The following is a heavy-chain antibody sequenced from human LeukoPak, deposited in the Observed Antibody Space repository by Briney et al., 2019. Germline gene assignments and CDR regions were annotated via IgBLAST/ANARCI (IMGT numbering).Heavy chain of an antibody. V-gene: IGHV4-38-2*01. J-gene: IGHJ4*02. CDR1: GYSISSGYY. CDR3: AATYPYCSGGSCYDVGFDY. D-gene: IGHD2-15*01. CDR2: IYHSGST. Sequence: PSETLSLTCAVSGYSISSGYYWGWIRQPPGKGLEWIGNIYHSGSTYYNPSLKSRVTISVDTSKNQFSLKLSSVTAADTAVYYCAATYPYCSGGSCYDVGFDYWGQGTLVTVSS.